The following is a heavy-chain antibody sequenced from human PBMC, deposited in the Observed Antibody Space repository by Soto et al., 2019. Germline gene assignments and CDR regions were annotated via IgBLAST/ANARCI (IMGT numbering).Heavy chain of an antibody. D-gene: IGHD2-2*01. V-gene: IGHV4-31*03. CDR1: GGSIRRGGYF. CDR3: ARQDQLVFRGFDY. CDR2: IYDSGST. J-gene: IGHJ4*02. Sequence: QVQLQESGPGLVQPSQTLSLTCTVSGGSIRRGGYFWSWIRQHPGRGLEWIGYIYDSGSTYYNPSLKSRVTISVDTSKNQFSLKLTSVTAADTAVYYCARQDQLVFRGFDYWGQGTLVTVSS.